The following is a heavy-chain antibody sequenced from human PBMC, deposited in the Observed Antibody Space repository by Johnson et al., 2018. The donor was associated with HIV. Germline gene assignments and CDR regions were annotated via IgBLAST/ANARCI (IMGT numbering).Heavy chain of an antibody. V-gene: IGHV3-20*04. CDR3: ARDGYYDSGSDPLDI. Sequence: VQLVESGGGVVRPGGSLRLSCAASGFTFDDYGMTWVRQPPGKGLEWVSGINWNGGSIAYADSVKGRFTISRDNAKNSLYLQMNSLRAEDTALYYCARDGYYDSGSDPLDIWGQGTMVTVSS. D-gene: IGHD3-10*01. CDR1: GFTFDDYG. CDR2: INWNGGSI. J-gene: IGHJ3*02.